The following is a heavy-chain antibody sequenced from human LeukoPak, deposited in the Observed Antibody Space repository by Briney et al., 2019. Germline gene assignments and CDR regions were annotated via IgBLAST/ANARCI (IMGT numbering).Heavy chain of an antibody. CDR2: AYYSGTT. D-gene: IGHD3-10*01. CDR1: GGSISSYY. J-gene: IGHJ4*02. Sequence: SETLSLTCTVSGGSISSYYWSWIRQPPGKGLEWIGHAYYSGTTNYNPSLKSRVSISIDTSKNQFSLKVSSVTAADTAVYYCARRGDYSDYWGQGTLVTVSP. CDR3: ARRGDYSDY. V-gene: IGHV4-59*01.